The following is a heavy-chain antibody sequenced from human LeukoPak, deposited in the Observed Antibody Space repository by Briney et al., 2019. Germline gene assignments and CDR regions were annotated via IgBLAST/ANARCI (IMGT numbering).Heavy chain of an antibody. CDR3: AKVGYCSGGTCYWGVYYYYGMDV. CDR1: GFTFSSYG. V-gene: IGHV3-30*18. Sequence: GGSLRLSCAASGFTFSSYGMHWVRQAPGKGLEWVAVISYDGNNKYHADSVKGRFTISRDNSKNTLYLQTNSLRAEDTAVYYCAKVGYCSGGTCYWGVYYYYGMDVWGQGTTVTVSS. J-gene: IGHJ6*02. CDR2: ISYDGNNK. D-gene: IGHD2-15*01.